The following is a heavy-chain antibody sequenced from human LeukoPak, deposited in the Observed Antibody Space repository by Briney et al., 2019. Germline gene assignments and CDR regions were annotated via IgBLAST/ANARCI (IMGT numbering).Heavy chain of an antibody. CDR2: IWYDGSNK. CDR3: ARDLRSSNTNWFDP. Sequence: PGGSLRLSCAASGFTFSSYGMHWVRQAPGKGLEWVAVIWYDGSNKYYADSVKGRFTISRDNSKNTLYLQMNSLRAEDTAVYYCARDLRSSNTNWFDPWGQGTLVTVSS. D-gene: IGHD2-2*01. CDR1: GFTFSSYG. V-gene: IGHV3-33*01. J-gene: IGHJ5*02.